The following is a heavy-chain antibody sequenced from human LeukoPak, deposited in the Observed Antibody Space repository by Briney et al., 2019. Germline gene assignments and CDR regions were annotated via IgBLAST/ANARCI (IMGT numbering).Heavy chain of an antibody. J-gene: IGHJ3*02. V-gene: IGHV3-7*01. Sequence: GGSLRLSCAASGFTFSNYWMNWVRQAPGKGLEWVANIKQDGSEKYYVDSVKGRFTSSRDNTKNSLYLQMNSLRAEDTAVYYCASSFESTSHWPIDAFDIWGQGTMVTVSS. CDR1: GFTFSNYW. CDR2: IKQDGSEK. CDR3: ASSFESTSHWPIDAFDI. D-gene: IGHD2/OR15-2a*01.